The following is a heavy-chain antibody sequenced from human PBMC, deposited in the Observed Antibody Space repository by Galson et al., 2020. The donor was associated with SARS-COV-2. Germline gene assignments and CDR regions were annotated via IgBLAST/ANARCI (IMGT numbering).Heavy chain of an antibody. Sequence: GESLKISCKASGYTFTSYYMHWVRQAPGQGLEWMGIINPGGGSTSYAQKFQGRVTITRDTSTSTVYMELSSLRSEDTAVYYCVRDLAAARPFDYWGQGTLVTVSS. J-gene: IGHJ4*02. D-gene: IGHD6-13*01. CDR1: GYTFTSYY. CDR2: INPGGGST. V-gene: IGHV1-46*01. CDR3: VRDLAAARPFDY.